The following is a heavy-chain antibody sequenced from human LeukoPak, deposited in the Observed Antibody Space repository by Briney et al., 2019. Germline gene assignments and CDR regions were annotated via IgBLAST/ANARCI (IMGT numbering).Heavy chain of an antibody. V-gene: IGHV3-23*03. D-gene: IGHD1-1*01. CDR3: VREGNWAY. J-gene: IGHJ4*02. CDR1: GFTFDRYA. CDR2: LFSSGNS. Sequence: PGGSLRLSCAASGFTFDRYAMSWVRQAPGKGLEWVSVLFSSGNSFYAKTVKGRFSTSRDNSKNMLYLQMNSLRVEDTAIYYCVREGNWAYWGLGTLVTVSS.